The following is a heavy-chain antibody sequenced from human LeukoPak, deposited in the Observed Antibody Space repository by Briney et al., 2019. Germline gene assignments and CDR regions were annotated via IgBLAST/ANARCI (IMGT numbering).Heavy chain of an antibody. CDR3: AYSSSWYIGSWYYFDY. V-gene: IGHV3-23*01. CDR1: GFTFSSYA. J-gene: IGHJ4*02. D-gene: IGHD6-13*01. Sequence: GGSLRLSCAASGFTFSSYAMSWVRQAPGKGLEWVSAISGSGGSTYYADSVKGRFTISRDNSKNTLYLQMNGLRAEDTAVYYCAYSSSWYIGSWYYFDYWGQGTLVTVSS. CDR2: ISGSGGST.